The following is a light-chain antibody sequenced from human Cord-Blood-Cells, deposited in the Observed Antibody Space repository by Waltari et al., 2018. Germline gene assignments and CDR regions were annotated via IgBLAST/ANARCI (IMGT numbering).Light chain of an antibody. J-gene: IGKJ4*01. CDR1: QSVSSSY. CDR3: QQYGSSPLT. V-gene: IGKV3D-20*01. Sequence: IVLTQSPATLSLSPGERATISCGSSQSVSSSYLAWYQQKHGLAPRLLIYDASSRATGIPDRFSCSGSGTDFTLTISRLEPEDFAVYYCQQYGSSPLTFGGGTKVEIK. CDR2: DAS.